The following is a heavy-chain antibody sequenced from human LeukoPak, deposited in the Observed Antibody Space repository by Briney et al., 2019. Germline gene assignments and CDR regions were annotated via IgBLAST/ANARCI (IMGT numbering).Heavy chain of an antibody. CDR2: IIPIFGTA. CDR1: GGTFSSYA. J-gene: IGHJ4*02. Sequence: SVKVSCKASGGTFSSYAISWVRQAPGQGLEWMRGIIPIFGTANYAQKFQGRVTTTTDESTSTAYMELSSLRSEDTAVYYCASRYCTNGVCYSYFVYWGQGTLVTVSS. CDR3: ASRYCTNGVCYSYFVY. V-gene: IGHV1-69*05. D-gene: IGHD2-8*01.